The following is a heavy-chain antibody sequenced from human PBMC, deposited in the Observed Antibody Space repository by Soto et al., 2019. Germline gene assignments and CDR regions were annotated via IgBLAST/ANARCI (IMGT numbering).Heavy chain of an antibody. Sequence: ASVKVSCKASGYTFTSYAMHWVRQAPGQRLEWMGWINAGNGNTKYSQKFQGRVTITRDTSASTAYMELSSLRSEDTAVYYCARDPPVEQQLVLWLDYYGMDVWGQGTTVTVSS. CDR2: INAGNGNT. J-gene: IGHJ6*02. D-gene: IGHD6-13*01. CDR3: ARDPPVEQQLVLWLDYYGMDV. CDR1: GYTFTSYA. V-gene: IGHV1-3*01.